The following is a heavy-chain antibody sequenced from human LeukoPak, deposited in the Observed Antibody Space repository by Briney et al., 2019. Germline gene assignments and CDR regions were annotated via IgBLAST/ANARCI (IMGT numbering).Heavy chain of an antibody. V-gene: IGHV3-66*01. Sequence: GGSLRLSCEVSGFTVSSNYMTWVRRAPGKGLEWVSIIYSGGSTYYADSVKGRFAISRDNSKNTLYLQMNSLRAEDTAVFYCARDLTGDAYFDYWGQGTLVTVSS. D-gene: IGHD7-27*01. CDR1: GFTVSSNY. CDR3: ARDLTGDAYFDY. CDR2: IYSGGST. J-gene: IGHJ4*02.